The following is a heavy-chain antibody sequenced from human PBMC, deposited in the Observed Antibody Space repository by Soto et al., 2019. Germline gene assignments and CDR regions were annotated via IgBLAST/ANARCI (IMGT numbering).Heavy chain of an antibody. Sequence: PVGSLRHSCAASGFTFSSYAMIWVRQAPGKGLEWVSAISGSGGSTYYADSVKGRFTISRDNSKNTLYLQMNSLRAEDTAVYYCAKAVFGSGWTAKYYFDYWGQGTLVTVSS. J-gene: IGHJ4*02. CDR1: GFTFSSYA. CDR3: AKAVFGSGWTAKYYFDY. CDR2: ISGSGGST. D-gene: IGHD6-19*01. V-gene: IGHV3-23*01.